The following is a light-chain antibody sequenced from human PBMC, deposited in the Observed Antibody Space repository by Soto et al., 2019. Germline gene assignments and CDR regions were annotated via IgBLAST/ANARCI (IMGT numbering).Light chain of an antibody. Sequence: DIQMTKSPSSLSASVGDRVTITCRASQGVSNNLAWYQQRPGRVPQLLIYAASTLQSGVPSRFSGSGSGTDFTLTISSLQPEDVGTYFCQKYNSSPYTFGPGTTVDLK. CDR2: AAS. J-gene: IGKJ3*01. CDR1: QGVSNN. V-gene: IGKV1-27*01. CDR3: QKYNSSPYT.